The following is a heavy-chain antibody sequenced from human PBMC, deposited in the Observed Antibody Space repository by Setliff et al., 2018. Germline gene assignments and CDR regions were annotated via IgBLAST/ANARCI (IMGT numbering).Heavy chain of an antibody. J-gene: IGHJ6*02. D-gene: IGHD2-2*02. V-gene: IGHV4-34*01. CDR3: ARDRQYCSSPTCYSSYFYYYGMDV. Sequence: LSLTCAVYGGSFSGYYWSWIRQPPGKGLEWIGEINHSGSTNYNPSLKSRVTISVDTSKNQFSLKLSSVTAADTAVYYCARDRQYCSSPTCYSSYFYYYGMDVWGQGTAVTVSS. CDR2: INHSGST. CDR1: GGSFSGYY.